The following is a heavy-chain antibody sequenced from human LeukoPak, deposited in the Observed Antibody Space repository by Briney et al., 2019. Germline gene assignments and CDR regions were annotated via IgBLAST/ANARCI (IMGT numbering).Heavy chain of an antibody. Sequence: SVKVSCKASGGTFSSYAISWVRQAPGQGLEWMGGIIPIFGTANYAQKFQGRVTITRDTSASTAYMELSSLRSEDTAVYYCARDAANYYDSSGPWFDPWGQGTLVTVSS. CDR1: GGTFSSYA. V-gene: IGHV1-69*05. J-gene: IGHJ5*02. CDR2: IIPIFGTA. CDR3: ARDAANYYDSSGPWFDP. D-gene: IGHD3-22*01.